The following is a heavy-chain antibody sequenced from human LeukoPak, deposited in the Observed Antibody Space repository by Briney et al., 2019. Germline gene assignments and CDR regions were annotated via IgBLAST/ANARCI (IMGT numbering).Heavy chain of an antibody. CDR2: MRYDGSNK. J-gene: IGHJ6*03. CDR3: AKGSKALIITRDHYMGV. Sequence: PGGSLRLSCAASEFTFSSYGMHWVRQAPGKGLEWVAFMRYDGSNKYYADSVKGRFTISRDNSKNTLYLQMNSLRAEDTAVFYCAKGSKALIITRDHYMGVWGKGTTVTISS. D-gene: IGHD3-3*01. V-gene: IGHV3-30*02. CDR1: EFTFSSYG.